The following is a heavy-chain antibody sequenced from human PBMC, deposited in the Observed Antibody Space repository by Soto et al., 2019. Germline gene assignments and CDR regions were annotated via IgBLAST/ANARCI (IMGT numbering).Heavy chain of an antibody. CDR1: GFTFSSYA. J-gene: IGHJ3*02. Sequence: GGSLRLSCAASGFTFSSYAMSWVRQAPGKGLEWVSAISGSGGSTYYADSVKGRFTSSRDNSKNTLYLQMNSLRAEDTAVYYCAKAERGYCSGGSCSDAFDIWGQGTMVTVSS. V-gene: IGHV3-23*01. D-gene: IGHD2-15*01. CDR3: AKAERGYCSGGSCSDAFDI. CDR2: ISGSGGST.